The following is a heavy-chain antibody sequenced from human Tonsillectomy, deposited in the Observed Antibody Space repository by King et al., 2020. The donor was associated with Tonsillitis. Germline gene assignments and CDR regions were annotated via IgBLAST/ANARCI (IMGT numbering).Heavy chain of an antibody. Sequence: VQLVESGGGVVQPGRSLRLSCAASGFTFSSYAMHCVRQAPGKGLEWVAVISYDGSKKYYADSVKGRFTISRDNSKNTLYLQMNSLRAEDTAVYYCARDHIAVAADFAFDYWGQGTLVTVSS. J-gene: IGHJ4*02. CDR2: ISYDGSKK. D-gene: IGHD6-19*01. V-gene: IGHV3-30*04. CDR1: GFTFSSYA. CDR3: ARDHIAVAADFAFDY.